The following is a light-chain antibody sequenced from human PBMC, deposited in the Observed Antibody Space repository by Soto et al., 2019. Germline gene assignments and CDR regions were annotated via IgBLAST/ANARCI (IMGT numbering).Light chain of an antibody. J-gene: IGKJ1*01. CDR1: QSISSW. Sequence: DIQMTQSPSTLSASVGDRVTITCRASQSISSWLAWYQQKPGKAPKLLIYKASSLESGVPSRFSGSGSGTEFPLTISSLQADEFATYYCQQYNSYWTFGQGTKVEIK. CDR2: KAS. CDR3: QQYNSYWT. V-gene: IGKV1-5*03.